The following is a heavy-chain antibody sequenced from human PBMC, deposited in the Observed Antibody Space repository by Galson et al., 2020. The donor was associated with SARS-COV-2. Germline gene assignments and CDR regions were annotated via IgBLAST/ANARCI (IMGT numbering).Heavy chain of an antibody. D-gene: IGHD3-22*01. V-gene: IGHV3-23*01. CDR3: AKDYYDSSGSPLGYYYYGLDV. J-gene: IGHJ6*02. CDR1: GFTFSSYA. Sequence: GESLKISCAASGFTFSSYAMSWVRQAPGKGLEWVSDISGSGGSTYYADSVKGRFNISRDNSKNTLYLQMNSLRAEDTAVYYCAKDYYDSSGSPLGYYYYGLDVWGRGTTVTFSS. CDR2: ISGSGGST.